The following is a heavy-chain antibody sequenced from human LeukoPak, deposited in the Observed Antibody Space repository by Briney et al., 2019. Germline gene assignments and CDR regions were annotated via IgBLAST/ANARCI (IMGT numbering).Heavy chain of an antibody. Sequence: GGSLRLSCTASGFTFSTYWMSWVRQAPGKGLEWVANIKEDGRTKYYLDSVKSRFTISRDNPKNSLYLEMDSLRADDTAVYFCARIGYVSSSLDFWGQGALVTVSS. J-gene: IGHJ4*02. CDR3: ARIGYVSSSLDF. CDR2: IKEDGRTK. D-gene: IGHD6-6*01. CDR1: GFTFSTYW. V-gene: IGHV3-7*05.